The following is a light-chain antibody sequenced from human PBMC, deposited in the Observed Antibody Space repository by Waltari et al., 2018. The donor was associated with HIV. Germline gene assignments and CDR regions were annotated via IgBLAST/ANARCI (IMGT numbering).Light chain of an antibody. V-gene: IGLV3-27*01. J-gene: IGLJ3*02. CDR2: KAN. Sequence: SFELTQPSSVSVSPGQTARITCSGDILAKKYVRWLQQRPGQAHLLIIFKANERPSGIPERFSGSSTGTTGTLTISGVQVEDEADYYCYSAATYIRVFGGGTRLTVL. CDR3: YSAATYIRV. CDR1: ILAKKY.